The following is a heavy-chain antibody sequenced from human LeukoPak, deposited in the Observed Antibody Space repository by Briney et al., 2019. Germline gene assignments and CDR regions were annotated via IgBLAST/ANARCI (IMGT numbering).Heavy chain of an antibody. J-gene: IGHJ6*03. CDR2: INPNSGGT. D-gene: IGHD5-12*01. CDR1: EYTFTSYY. V-gene: IGHV1-2*02. Sequence: ASVKVSCKASEYTFTSYYMHWVRQAPGQGLEWVGWINPNSGGTSYAQKFQGRVTMTRDTSISTAYMDLSRLRSDDTAVYYCARRSALGGYLRGYYYYMDVWGKGTTVTVSS. CDR3: ARRSALGGYLRGYYYYMDV.